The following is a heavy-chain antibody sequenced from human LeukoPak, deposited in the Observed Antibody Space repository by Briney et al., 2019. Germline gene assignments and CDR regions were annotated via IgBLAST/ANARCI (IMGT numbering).Heavy chain of an antibody. CDR2: ISGSGGST. Sequence: GGSLRLSCAASGFTFSSYAMSWVRQAPGKGLEWVSAISGSGGSTYYADSVKGRFTISRDNSKNTLYLQMNSLRAEDTAVYYCAKRGYGSSSLVGYNWFDPWGQGTLVTVSS. CDR1: GFTFSSYA. J-gene: IGHJ5*02. CDR3: AKRGYGSSSLVGYNWFDP. D-gene: IGHD6-6*01. V-gene: IGHV3-23*01.